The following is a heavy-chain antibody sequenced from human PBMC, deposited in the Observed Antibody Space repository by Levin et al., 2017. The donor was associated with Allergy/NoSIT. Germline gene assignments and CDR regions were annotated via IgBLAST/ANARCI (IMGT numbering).Heavy chain of an antibody. J-gene: IGHJ4*02. CDR2: ITSDGSTT. V-gene: IGHV3-74*01. Sequence: PGGSLRLSCAASGFTFSRYYMHWVHQVPGKGLVWVSRITSDGSTTNYADSVEGRFTISRDNAKNTLYLQMNSLRAEDTAVYYCARGGCSSTSCLDYWGQGTLVTVSS. CDR3: ARGGCSSTSCLDY. D-gene: IGHD2-2*01. CDR1: GFTFSRYY.